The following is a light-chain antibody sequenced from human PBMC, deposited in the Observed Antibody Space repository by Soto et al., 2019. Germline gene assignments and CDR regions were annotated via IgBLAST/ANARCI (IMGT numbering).Light chain of an antibody. CDR3: SSYTSTSTYV. V-gene: IGLV2-14*01. Sequence: QSVLTQPASVSGSPGQSITISCTGTSSDVGGYNYVSWYQQHPGEAPKLMIYDVNNRPSGISNRFSASKSGNTASLIISGLQAEDEADYYCSSYTSTSTYVFGTGTKVTVL. J-gene: IGLJ1*01. CDR1: SSDVGGYNY. CDR2: DVN.